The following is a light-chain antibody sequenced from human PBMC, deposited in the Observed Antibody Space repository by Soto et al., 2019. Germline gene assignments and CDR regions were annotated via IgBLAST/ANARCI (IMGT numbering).Light chain of an antibody. V-gene: IGKV1-5*03. CDR2: KAS. CDR3: QLYNTYSRT. CDR1: QSISRM. Sequence: DIQMTQSPSTLSASVGDRVTITCRASQSISRMLAWYQQKPGRAPKLLIYKASTLQSGVPSRCSGGGSGTEFTLTISSLQPDDFATYYCQLYNTYSRTFGQGTKVEIK. J-gene: IGKJ1*01.